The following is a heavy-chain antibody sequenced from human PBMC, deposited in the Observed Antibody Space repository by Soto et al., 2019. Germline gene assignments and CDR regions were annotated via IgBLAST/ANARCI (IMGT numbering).Heavy chain of an antibody. CDR1: GGSIGSYY. CDR3: ARGGWRQIDY. J-gene: IGHJ4*02. Sequence: QVQLQESGPGLVKPSETLSLTCSVSGGSIGSYYWSWIRQPPGKGLEWIGYTNYSGSTNYNPSLKSRVTISVDTSKNQFSLKLSSVTAADTAVYYCARGGWRQIDYWGQGTLVTVAS. V-gene: IGHV4-59*08. D-gene: IGHD3-3*01. CDR2: TNYSGST.